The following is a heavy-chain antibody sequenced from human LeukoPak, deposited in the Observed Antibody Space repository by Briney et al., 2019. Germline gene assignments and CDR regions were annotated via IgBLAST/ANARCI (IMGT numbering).Heavy chain of an antibody. CDR2: IRSKTDGGTT. D-gene: IGHD2-15*01. V-gene: IGHV3-15*01. J-gene: IGHJ4*02. CDR3: TTDRVVVVAVTRLDY. CDR1: GFTFSNAW. Sequence: PGGSLRLSCAASGFTFSNAWMSWVRQAPGKGLEWVGRIRSKTDGGTTDYAAPVKGRFTISRDDSKNMLYLEMNSLRTEDTAVYYCTTDRVVVVAVTRLDYWGQGTLVTVSS.